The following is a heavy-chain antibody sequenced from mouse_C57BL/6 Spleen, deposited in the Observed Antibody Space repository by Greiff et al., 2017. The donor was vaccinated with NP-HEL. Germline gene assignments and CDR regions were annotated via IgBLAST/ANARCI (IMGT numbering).Heavy chain of an antibody. CDR2: IDPSDSYT. CDR1: GYTFTSYW. Sequence: VQLQQSGAELVKPGASVKLSCKASGYTFTSYWMQWVKQRPGQGLEWIGEIDPSDSYTNYNQKFKGKATLTVDTSSSTAYMQLSSLTSEDSAVYYCARWAYGNYFDYWGQGTTLTVSS. V-gene: IGHV1-50*01. D-gene: IGHD2-1*01. J-gene: IGHJ2*01. CDR3: ARWAYGNYFDY.